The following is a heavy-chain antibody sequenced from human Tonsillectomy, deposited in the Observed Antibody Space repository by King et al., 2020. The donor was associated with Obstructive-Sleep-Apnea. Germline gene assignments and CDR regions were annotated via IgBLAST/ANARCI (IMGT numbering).Heavy chain of an antibody. CDR2: IDWDDYE. CDR3: ARILCSGTYFDF. J-gene: IGHJ4*02. D-gene: IGHD1-26*01. V-gene: IGHV2-70*04. Sequence: VTLKESGPSLVKPTQTLTLTCTFSGFSLSSDGMFVIWIRQPPGKALEWLARIDWDDYEFYSSSLCTRLTISKDTSKNQVVLTMTNMAPVDTATYFCARILCSGTYFDFWGQGILVTVSS. CDR1: GFSLSSDGMF.